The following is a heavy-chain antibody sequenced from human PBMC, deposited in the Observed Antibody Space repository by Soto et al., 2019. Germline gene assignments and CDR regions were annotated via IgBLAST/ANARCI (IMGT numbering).Heavy chain of an antibody. CDR1: GFTFKHYA. J-gene: IGHJ4*02. Sequence: GWSLRLACAASGFTFKHYAMSWVRQAPGKGLEWVSIIIANGGTFYADSVKGRFTISRDNSKNTVYLQMSSLRVEDTAIYYCAKDYTVAADPSSVILFDYWGQGALVTVSS. CDR2: IIANGGT. V-gene: IGHV3-23*01. D-gene: IGHD2-15*01. CDR3: AKDYTVAADPSSVILFDY.